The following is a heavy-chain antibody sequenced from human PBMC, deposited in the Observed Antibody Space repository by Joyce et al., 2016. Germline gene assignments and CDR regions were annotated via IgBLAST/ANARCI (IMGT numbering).Heavy chain of an antibody. CDR2: INNSSSTV. V-gene: IGHV3-48*02. J-gene: IGHJ1*01. Sequence: VQLVESGGGLVQPGGSLRLSCAASGFRFSDYSLNCVRQDAGKGLEWGSYINNSSSTVDYADSVKGRFTISRDNARNSLYLQMNGLRDEDTAVYYCTRDDGVYFYDSRGYYQHWGQGTLVTVSS. CDR3: TRDDGVYFYDSRGYYQH. CDR1: GFRFSDYS. D-gene: IGHD3-22*01.